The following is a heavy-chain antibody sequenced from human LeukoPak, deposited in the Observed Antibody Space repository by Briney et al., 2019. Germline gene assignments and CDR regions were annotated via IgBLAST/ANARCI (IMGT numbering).Heavy chain of an antibody. V-gene: IGHV3-21*01. Sequence: GGSLRLSCAASGFTFSSYSMNWVRQAPGKGLEWVSSISSSSSYIYYADSVKGRFTISRDNAKNSLYLRMNSLRAEDTAVYYCARATHYDPDLYAFDIWGQGTMVTVSS. CDR1: GFTFSSYS. CDR3: ARATHYDPDLYAFDI. D-gene: IGHD3-3*01. J-gene: IGHJ3*02. CDR2: ISSSSSYI.